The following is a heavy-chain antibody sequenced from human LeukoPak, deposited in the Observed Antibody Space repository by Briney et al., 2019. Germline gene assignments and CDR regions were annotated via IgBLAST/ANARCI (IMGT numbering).Heavy chain of an antibody. CDR1: GYTFTGYY. D-gene: IGHD2-2*01. V-gene: IGHV1-2*02. J-gene: IGHJ4*02. CDR2: INPNSGGT. CDR3: ARWFCRSTSCHVDY. Sequence: ASVKVSCKASGYTFTGYYIHWVRQAPGQGLEWMGWINPNSGGTSYAQKFQGRVTMTGDTSISTAYMELSRLRSDDAAVYYCARWFCRSTSCHVDYWGQGTLVTVSS.